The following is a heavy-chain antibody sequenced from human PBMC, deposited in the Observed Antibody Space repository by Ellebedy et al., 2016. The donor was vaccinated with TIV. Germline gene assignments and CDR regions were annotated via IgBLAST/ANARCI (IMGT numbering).Heavy chain of an antibody. CDR1: GYTLTELS. D-gene: IGHD3-9*01. Sequence: AASVKVSCKVSGYTLTELSMHWVRQAPGKGLEWMGAFDPEDGQTIYSQKFQGRVTMSEDTSTDPAYMEVRSLRSEDTAVYYCATLVLTDYDAFDVWGQGTMVTVSS. CDR3: ATLVLTDYDAFDV. J-gene: IGHJ3*01. CDR2: FDPEDGQT. V-gene: IGHV1-24*01.